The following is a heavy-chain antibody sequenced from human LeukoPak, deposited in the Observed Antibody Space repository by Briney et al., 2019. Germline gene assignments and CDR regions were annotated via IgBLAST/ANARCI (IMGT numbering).Heavy chain of an antibody. CDR1: GYTFTSYG. J-gene: IGHJ4*02. CDR3: ARDYCSGGSCYSQSFDY. Sequence: GASVKVSCKASGYTFTSYGISWVRQAPGQGLEWMGWISAYNGNTNYAQKLQGRVTMTTDTSTSTAYMELRSLRSDDTAVYYCARDYCSGGSCYSQSFDYWGQGTLVTVSS. V-gene: IGHV1-18*01. CDR2: ISAYNGNT. D-gene: IGHD2-15*01.